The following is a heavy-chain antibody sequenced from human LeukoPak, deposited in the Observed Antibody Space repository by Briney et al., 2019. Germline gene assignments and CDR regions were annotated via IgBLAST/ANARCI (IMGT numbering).Heavy chain of an antibody. Sequence: GESLKISCKGSGCSFTSYWIGWVRQMPGKGLEWMGIIYPGDSDTRYSPSFQGEVTISADKSISTAYLQWSSLKASDTAMYYCARQYCSSTSCYYFDYWRQATLVTVSS. CDR1: GCSFTSYW. D-gene: IGHD2-2*01. V-gene: IGHV5-51*01. CDR3: ARQYCSSTSCYYFDY. J-gene: IGHJ4*02. CDR2: IYPGDSDT.